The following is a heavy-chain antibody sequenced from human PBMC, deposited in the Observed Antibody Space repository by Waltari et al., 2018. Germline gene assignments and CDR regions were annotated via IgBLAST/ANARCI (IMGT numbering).Heavy chain of an antibody. V-gene: IGHV4-34*01. CDR3: ARSGGIYCSGGSCYPFEY. CDR2: INHSGST. J-gene: IGHJ4*02. CDR1: GGSFSGYY. D-gene: IGHD2-15*01. Sequence: QVQLQQWGAGLLKPSETLSLTCAVSGGSFSGYYCSWIRKPPGKGLEWIGEINHSGSTNYNPALKSRVTISVDTSKNQFSLKLSSVTAADTAVYYCARSGGIYCSGGSCYPFEYWGQGTLVTVSS.